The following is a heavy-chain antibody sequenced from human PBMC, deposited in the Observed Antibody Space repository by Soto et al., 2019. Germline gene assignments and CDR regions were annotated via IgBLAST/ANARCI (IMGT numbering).Heavy chain of an antibody. Sequence: PSETLSLTCTVSGGSISSGGYYWSWIRQHPGKGLEWIGYIYYSGSTYYNPSLKSRVTISVDTSKSQFSLKLSSATAADTAVYYCAIYDSSGSRGFQHWGQGTLVTVSS. CDR2: IYYSGST. CDR3: AIYDSSGSRGFQH. V-gene: IGHV4-31*03. J-gene: IGHJ1*01. CDR1: GGSISSGGYY. D-gene: IGHD3-22*01.